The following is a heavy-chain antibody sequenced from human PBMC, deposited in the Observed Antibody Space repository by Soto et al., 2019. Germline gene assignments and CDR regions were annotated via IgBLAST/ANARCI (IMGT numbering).Heavy chain of an antibody. CDR2: TYYSGST. D-gene: IGHD4-17*01. CDR1: GGSISTGGYY. V-gene: IGHV4-31*03. Sequence: QVQLQESGPGLVKPSQTLSLTCTVSGGSISTGGYYWTWIRQHPGKGLEWIGYTYYSGSTYYNPSLKSRVTISVDTSKNQFSLKLSSVTAADTAVYYCAIGLSVTLFDNWGQGTLVTVSS. CDR3: AIGLSVTLFDN. J-gene: IGHJ4*02.